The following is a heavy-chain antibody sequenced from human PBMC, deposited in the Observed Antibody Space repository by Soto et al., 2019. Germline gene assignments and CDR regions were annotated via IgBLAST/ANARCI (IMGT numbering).Heavy chain of an antibody. V-gene: IGHV1-69*06. Sequence: QVQLVQSGAEVKKPGSSVKVSCKASGGTFSSYAISWVRQAPGQGLEWMGGFIPIFGTANYAQKFQGRVTITADKSTSTAYMELSSLRSEDTDVYYCARGPHYYGSGSYYYYGMDVWGQGTTVTVSS. J-gene: IGHJ6*02. CDR2: FIPIFGTA. CDR1: GGTFSSYA. D-gene: IGHD3-10*01. CDR3: ARGPHYYGSGSYYYYGMDV.